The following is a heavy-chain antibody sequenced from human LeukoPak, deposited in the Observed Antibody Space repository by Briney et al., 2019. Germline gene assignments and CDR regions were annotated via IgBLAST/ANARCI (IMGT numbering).Heavy chain of an antibody. V-gene: IGHV3-48*04. Sequence: PEGSLRLSCAASGFTFSSYSMNWVRQAPGKGLEWVSYISSSSSTIYYADSVKGRFTISRDNAKNSLYLQMNSLRAEDTAVYYCAADYVGSLFDYWGQGTLVTVSS. CDR3: AADYVGSLFDY. CDR2: ISSSSSTI. D-gene: IGHD1-26*01. J-gene: IGHJ4*02. CDR1: GFTFSSYS.